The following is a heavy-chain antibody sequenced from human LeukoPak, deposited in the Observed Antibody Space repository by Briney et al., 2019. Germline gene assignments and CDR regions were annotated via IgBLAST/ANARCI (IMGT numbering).Heavy chain of an antibody. J-gene: IGHJ2*01. CDR3: ARVSSSWYQDWYFDL. Sequence: SETLSLTCTVSGGSISSYYWSWIRQPAGKGLEWIGRIDTSGNTNYKPSLKSRVPMSVDTSKNQFSLKLSSVTAADTAVYYCARVSSSWYQDWYFDLWGRGTLVTVSS. D-gene: IGHD6-13*01. V-gene: IGHV4-4*07. CDR2: IDTSGNT. CDR1: GGSISSYY.